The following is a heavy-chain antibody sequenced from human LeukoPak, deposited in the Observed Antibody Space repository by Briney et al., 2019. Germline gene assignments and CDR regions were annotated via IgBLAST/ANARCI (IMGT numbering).Heavy chain of an antibody. D-gene: IGHD4/OR15-4a*01. V-gene: IGHV3-23*01. CDR2: ISRSGDTT. Sequence: GGSLRLSCAASGFSFSNYGMNWVRQAPGKGLEWVSGISRSGDTTYYAASVKGRFTISRDNSENTLSLQMASLRADDTAVYFCARNRPAGYDYDYGFELQHWGQGTLVTVSS. CDR3: ARNRPAGYDYDYGFELQH. CDR1: GFSFSNYG. J-gene: IGHJ1*01.